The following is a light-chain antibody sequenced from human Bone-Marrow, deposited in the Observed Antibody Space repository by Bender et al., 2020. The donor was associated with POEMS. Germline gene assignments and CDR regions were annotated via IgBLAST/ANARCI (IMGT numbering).Light chain of an antibody. CDR3: TSYAASNTWV. Sequence: QSALTQPPSASGSPGQSVTISCTGTSSDVGGYNSVSWYQQHPGKAPKLMIYEVTKRPSGVPDRFSGSKSDNTASLTVSGLQVEDEADYYCTSYAASNTWVFGPGTKVTVL. CDR2: EVT. J-gene: IGLJ1*01. CDR1: SSDVGGYNS. V-gene: IGLV2-8*01.